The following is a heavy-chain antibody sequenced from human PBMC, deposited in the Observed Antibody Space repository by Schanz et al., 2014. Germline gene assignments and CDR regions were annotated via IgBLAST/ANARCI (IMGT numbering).Heavy chain of an antibody. CDR3: VRDSFFAFDY. J-gene: IGHJ4*02. Sequence: EVQLVESGGGLVKPGGSLRLSCAASGFTFENYALTWVRQVPGKGLEWVSYVSRSTPDIYYADSVKGRFTMSRDNAKNSVFLQMNSLRAEDTAVYYCVRDSFFAFDYWGQGTLVTVSS. CDR2: VSRSTPDI. CDR1: GFTFENYA. V-gene: IGHV3-48*01. D-gene: IGHD3-3*01.